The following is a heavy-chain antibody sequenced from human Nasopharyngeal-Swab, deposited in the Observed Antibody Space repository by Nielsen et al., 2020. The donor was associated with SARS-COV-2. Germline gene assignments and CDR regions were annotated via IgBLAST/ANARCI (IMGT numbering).Heavy chain of an antibody. CDR1: GFSFSRYW. CDR3: ARDVAGGDSA. Sequence: GESLKISCAASGFSFSRYWMHWVRQTPGKGLVWVSRTDENGRRTDYADSVRGRFTIFRDNAENTLYLQMNSLRVEDTGLYYCARDVAGGDSAWCLGTLVTVSS. J-gene: IGHJ5*02. D-gene: IGHD2-21*01. CDR2: TDENGRRT. V-gene: IGHV3-74*01.